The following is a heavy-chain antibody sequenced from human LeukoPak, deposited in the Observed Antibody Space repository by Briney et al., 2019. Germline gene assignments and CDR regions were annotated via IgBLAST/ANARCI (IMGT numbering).Heavy chain of an antibody. CDR3: ARSSGTGTFSY. CDR1: GFTFSSYA. Sequence: GGSLRLSCAASGFTFSSYAMSWVRQAPGKGLEWVSAISGSGGSTYYADSVKGRFTISRDNTKNSLYLQMNSLRADDTAVYYCARSSGTGTFSYWGQGTLVTVSS. J-gene: IGHJ4*02. CDR2: ISGSGGST. D-gene: IGHD6-25*01. V-gene: IGHV3-23*01.